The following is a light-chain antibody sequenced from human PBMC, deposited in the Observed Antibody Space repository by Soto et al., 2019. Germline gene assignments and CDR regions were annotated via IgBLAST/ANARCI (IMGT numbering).Light chain of an antibody. V-gene: IGKV1-5*01. CDR2: DAS. CDR1: QSISSW. Sequence: DVQMTQSPSTLSASVGDRVTITCRASQSISSWLAWYQQKPGKAPKLLIYDASSLEGGVPSRFSGSASETEFTLTISSLQPDDFALYYCQQHDILPITFGQGTRLEI. CDR3: QQHDILPIT. J-gene: IGKJ5*01.